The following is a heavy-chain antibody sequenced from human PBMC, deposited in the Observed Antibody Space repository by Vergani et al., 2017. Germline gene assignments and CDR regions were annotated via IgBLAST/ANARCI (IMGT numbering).Heavy chain of an antibody. V-gene: IGHV4-38-2*01. CDR1: DSSIMTNPY. D-gene: IGHD3-10*01. CDR2: IHHSGDT. CDR3: AILRGSGGFFPSSYFYEMDV. Sequence: QVQLQESGPGLVKPSETLTLTCDVSDSSIMTNPYWGWFRQSPGKGLEWIGCIHHSGDTHYNSSLKSRVSISIVSSSKFSVSLTSVTAADTAIYYCAILRGSGGFFPSSYFYEMDVWGHGTTVTVSS. J-gene: IGHJ6*02.